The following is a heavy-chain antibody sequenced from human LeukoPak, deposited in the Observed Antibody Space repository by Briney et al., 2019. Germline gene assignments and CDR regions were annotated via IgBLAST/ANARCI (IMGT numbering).Heavy chain of an antibody. CDR3: AKDSSSSWLQH. CDR2: ISYDGSNK. V-gene: IGHV3-30*18. J-gene: IGHJ1*01. D-gene: IGHD6-13*01. Sequence: AGGSLRLSCAASGFTFSSYGMHWVRQAPGKGLEWVAVISYDGSNKYYADSVKGRFTISRDNSKNTLYLQMNSLRAEDTAVYYCAKDSSSSWLQHWGQGTLVTVSS. CDR1: GFTFSSYG.